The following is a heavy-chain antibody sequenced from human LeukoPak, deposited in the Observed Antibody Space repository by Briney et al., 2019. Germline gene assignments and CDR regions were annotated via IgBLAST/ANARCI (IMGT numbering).Heavy chain of an antibody. CDR2: IWYDGSNK. CDR1: GFSFSSYG. Sequence: GGSLRLSCAASGFSFSSYGMHWVRQAPGKGREWVADIWYDGSNKYYADSVKGRFTISRDNSKNTVSLQMTSLRAEDTAVYYCARAYSGFSSRGFDYWGQGTLVSVSS. CDR3: ARAYSGFSSRGFDY. V-gene: IGHV3-33*01. D-gene: IGHD5-12*01. J-gene: IGHJ4*02.